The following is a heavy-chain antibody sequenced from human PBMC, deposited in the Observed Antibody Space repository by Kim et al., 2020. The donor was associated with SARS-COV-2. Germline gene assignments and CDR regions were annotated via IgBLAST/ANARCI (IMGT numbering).Heavy chain of an antibody. CDR2: GGIT. D-gene: IGHD1-26*01. J-gene: IGHJ4*02. CDR3: AKWENGFY. Sequence: GGITSYADSVKGRFTVSTDKSKNTLSLQMNSLRVEDTAVYYCAKWENGFYWGQGTLVSVSS. V-gene: IGHV3-53*01.